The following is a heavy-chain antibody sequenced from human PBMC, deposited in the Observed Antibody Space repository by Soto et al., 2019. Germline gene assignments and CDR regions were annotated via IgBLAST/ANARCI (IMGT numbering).Heavy chain of an antibody. V-gene: IGHV3-33*01. CDR3: ARDRDPGQWLTTNYFDY. Sequence: QVQLVESGGGMVQPGRSLRLSCAASGFTFSSYGRHWVRQAPGKGLEGVAVIWYHGSNKYYADSVKGRFTISRDNSKNTLYLQMNSLRAEDTAVYYCARDRDPGQWLTTNYFDYWGQGTLVTVSS. CDR1: GFTFSSYG. J-gene: IGHJ4*02. D-gene: IGHD6-19*01. CDR2: IWYHGSNK.